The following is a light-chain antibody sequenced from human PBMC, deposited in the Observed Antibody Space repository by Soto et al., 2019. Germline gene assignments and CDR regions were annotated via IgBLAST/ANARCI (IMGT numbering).Light chain of an antibody. CDR3: QQYEDLPLT. V-gene: IGKV1-33*01. J-gene: IGKJ4*01. CDR1: QDINNY. CDR2: DAS. Sequence: DIQLTQSPSSLSASVGDRVTITCQASQDINNYLNWYQQKPGKAPKLLIFDASSVETGVPSRVSGIGSRTHFTFTISSLEPEDIATYHCQQYEDLPLTFGGGTRVELK.